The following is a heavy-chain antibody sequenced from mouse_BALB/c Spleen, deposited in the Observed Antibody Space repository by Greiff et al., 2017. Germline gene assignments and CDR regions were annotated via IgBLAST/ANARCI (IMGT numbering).Heavy chain of an antibody. J-gene: IGHJ2*01. V-gene: IGHV3-2*02. CDR2: ISYSGST. D-gene: IGHD1-1*01. CDR3: ARWVTTVVATRFDY. CDR1: GYSITSDYA. Sequence: EVKVEESGPGLVKPSQSLSLTCTVTGYSITSDYAWNWIRQFPGNKLEWMGYISYSGSTSYNPSLKSRISITRDTSKNQFFLQLNSVTTEDTATYYCARWVTTVVATRFDYWGQGTTLTVSS.